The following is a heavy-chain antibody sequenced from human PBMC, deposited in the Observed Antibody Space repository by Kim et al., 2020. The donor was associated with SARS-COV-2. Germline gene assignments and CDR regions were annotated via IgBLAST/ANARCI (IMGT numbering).Heavy chain of an antibody. J-gene: IGHJ4*02. CDR3: TSNSRLLFSDRFFDH. V-gene: IGHV3-49*03. CDR2: IRRKAYRGTT. CDR1: GFTFGDYA. Sequence: GGSLRLSCTISGFTFGDYAMSWFRQAPGKGLEWVGFIRRKAYRGTTEYAASVKGRFTISRDDSNYIAYLQIDSLRTEDTAVYYCTSNSRLLFSDRFFDHWGQGTLVTVSS. D-gene: IGHD3-10*01.